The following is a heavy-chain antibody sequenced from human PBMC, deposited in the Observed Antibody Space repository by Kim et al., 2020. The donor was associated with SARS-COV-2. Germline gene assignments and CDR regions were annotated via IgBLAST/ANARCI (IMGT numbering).Heavy chain of an antibody. CDR1: GFTFSNAW. J-gene: IGHJ4*02. D-gene: IGHD3-9*01. V-gene: IGHV3-15*01. CDR3: TLRHDILTGYYPIDY. Sequence: GGSLRLSCAASGFTFSNAWMSWVRQAPGKGLEWVGRIKSKTDGGTTDYAAPVKGRFTISRDDSKNTLYLQMNSLKTEDTAVYYCTLRHDILTGYYPIDYWGQGTLVTVSS. CDR2: IKSKTDGGTT.